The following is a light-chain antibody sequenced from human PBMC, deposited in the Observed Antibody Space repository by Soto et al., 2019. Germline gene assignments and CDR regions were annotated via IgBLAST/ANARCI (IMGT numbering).Light chain of an antibody. Sequence: VLTQSPGTLSLSPGERATLSSRASQIIATKFFTWYQQRPGQAPRVLIYGTSTRATGIPDRFSGSGSGTDFTLTISRLEPEDFAVYYCQQYSSSSGYTFGQGTKLEIK. CDR3: QQYSSSSGYT. J-gene: IGKJ2*01. CDR2: GTS. CDR1: QIIATKF. V-gene: IGKV3-20*01.